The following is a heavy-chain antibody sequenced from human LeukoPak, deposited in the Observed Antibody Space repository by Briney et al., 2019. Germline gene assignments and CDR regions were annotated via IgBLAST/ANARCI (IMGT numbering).Heavy chain of an antibody. CDR3: VRDYYGSGSYFNANYYYMDV. CDR1: GYTFTSYG. D-gene: IGHD3-10*01. V-gene: IGHV1-18*01. CDR2: ISAYNGNT. Sequence: ASVKVSCKASGYTFTSYGISWVRQAPGQGLEWMGWISAYNGNTNYAQNFQGRVTMTTDTSTNTAYMELRNLRSDDTAVYYCVRDYYGSGSYFNANYYYMDVWGIGTKVTVSS. J-gene: IGHJ6*03.